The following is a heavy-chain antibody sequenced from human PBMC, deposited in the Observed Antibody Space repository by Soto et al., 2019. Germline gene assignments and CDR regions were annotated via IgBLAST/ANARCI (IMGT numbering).Heavy chain of an antibody. CDR1: GGSISSYY. V-gene: IGHV4-59*08. J-gene: IGHJ4*02. CDR3: ARHTLNGDYVDY. Sequence: SETLSLTCTVSGGSISSYYWSWIRQPPGKGLEWIGYIYYSGSTNYNPSLKSRVTISVDTSKNQFSLKLSSVTAADTAVYYCARHTLNGDYVDYWGQGTLVTVSS. D-gene: IGHD4-17*01. CDR2: IYYSGST.